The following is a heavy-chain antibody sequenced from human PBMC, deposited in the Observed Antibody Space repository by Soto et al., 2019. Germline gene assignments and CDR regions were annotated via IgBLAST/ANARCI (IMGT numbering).Heavy chain of an antibody. CDR1: GFTFSSHG. CDR2: IPYDGSHQ. J-gene: IGHJ4*02. Sequence: QVHLVESGGGVVQPGRSLRLSCVASGFTFSSHGMHWIRQAPGKGLEWVAVIPYDGSHQYYADSVKGRFSISRDNSKNTLYLQMNSLRAEDTAVYYCAKLRVLEWEVQESDYWGQGTLVSVSS. V-gene: IGHV3-30*18. CDR3: AKLRVLEWEVQESDY. D-gene: IGHD3-3*01.